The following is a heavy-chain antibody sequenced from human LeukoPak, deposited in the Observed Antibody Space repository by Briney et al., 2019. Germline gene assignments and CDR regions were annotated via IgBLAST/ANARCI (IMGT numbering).Heavy chain of an antibody. CDR1: GFTFDDYA. J-gene: IGHJ4*02. D-gene: IGHD6-19*01. CDR3: AKDRSSGWTGHYFDY. V-gene: IGHV3-9*01. CDR2: ISWNSGSI. Sequence: GGSLRLSCAASGFTFDDYAMHWVRQAPGKGLEWVSGISWNSGSIGYADSVKGRFTISRDNAKNSLYLQMNSLRAEDTALYYCAKDRSSGWTGHYFDYWGQGTLVTVSS.